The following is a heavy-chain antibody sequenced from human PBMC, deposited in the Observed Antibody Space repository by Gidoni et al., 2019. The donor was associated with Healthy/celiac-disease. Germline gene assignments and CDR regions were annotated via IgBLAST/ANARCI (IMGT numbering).Heavy chain of an antibody. D-gene: IGHD6-13*01. Sequence: QVQLVQSGAEVKKPGASVTVASKASGYTCTSYGSSWVRQAPGQGIEWMGWISAYNGNPNSPQQLQGRVTMTTDTSTSTAYMQLWRLRSDDPAVYYCAREGDRSSWYYFDYWGQGTLVTVSS. CDR1: GYTCTSYG. CDR2: ISAYNGNP. CDR3: AREGDRSSWYYFDY. J-gene: IGHJ4*02. V-gene: IGHV1-18*01.